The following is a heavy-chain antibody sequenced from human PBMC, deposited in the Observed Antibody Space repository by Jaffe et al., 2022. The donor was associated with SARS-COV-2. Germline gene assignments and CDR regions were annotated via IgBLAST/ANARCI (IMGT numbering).Heavy chain of an antibody. CDR3: TTDVWFGELTLDY. D-gene: IGHD3-10*01. Sequence: EVQLVESGGGLVKPGGSLRLSCAASGFTFSNAWMSWVRQAPGKGLEWVGRIKSKTDGGTTDYAAPVKGRFTISRDDSKNTLYLQMNSLKTEDTAVYYCTTDVWFGELTLDYWGQGTLVTVSS. CDR1: GFTFSNAW. J-gene: IGHJ4*02. V-gene: IGHV3-15*01. CDR2: IKSKTDGGTT.